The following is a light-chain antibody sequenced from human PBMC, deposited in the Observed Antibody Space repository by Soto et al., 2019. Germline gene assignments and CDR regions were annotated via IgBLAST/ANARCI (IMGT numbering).Light chain of an antibody. Sequence: EIVLTQSPGTLSLSPGERATLSCRASQSISSAHLAWYQQKPGQAPRLLIYAASSRATGIPDRFSGSGSGTDFTLTISRLEPEDFAVYYCQHCDYSPPTWTFGQGTKVDIK. CDR3: QHCDYSPPTWT. CDR1: QSISSAH. CDR2: AAS. J-gene: IGKJ1*01. V-gene: IGKV3-20*01.